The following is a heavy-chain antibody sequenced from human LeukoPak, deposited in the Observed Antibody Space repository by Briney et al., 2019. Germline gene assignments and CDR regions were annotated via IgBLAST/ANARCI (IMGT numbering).Heavy chain of an antibody. J-gene: IGHJ5*02. Sequence: SETLSLTCAVYGGSFSGYYWSWIRQPPGKGLEWIGYIYYSGSTNYNPSLKSRVTISVDTSKNQFSLKLSSVTAADTAVYYCARLSEWFDPWGQGTLVTVSS. CDR3: ARLSEWFDP. CDR2: IYYSGST. V-gene: IGHV4-59*01. CDR1: GGSFSGYY.